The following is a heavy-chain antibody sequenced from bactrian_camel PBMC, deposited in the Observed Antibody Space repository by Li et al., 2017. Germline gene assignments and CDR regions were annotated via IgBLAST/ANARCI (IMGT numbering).Heavy chain of an antibody. CDR2: IDSEGSI. CDR1: GYTYSGYC. CDR3: ASGGRMGSRGNCYDWEYNI. D-gene: IGHD6*01. Sequence: HVQLVESGGGSVQAGGALRLSCEVSGYTYSGYCMGWFRGELRDEIATIDSEGSITYADSVKGRFTISQDSAKKTVYLQMNNLKPEDTAKYICASGGRMGSRGNCYDWEYNIWGQGTQVTVS. J-gene: IGHJ4*01. V-gene: IGHV3S9*01.